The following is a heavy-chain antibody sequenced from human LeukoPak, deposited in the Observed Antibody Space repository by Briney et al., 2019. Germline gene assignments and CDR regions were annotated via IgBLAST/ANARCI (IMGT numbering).Heavy chain of an antibody. CDR1: GFTFSSYW. Sequence: GGSLRLSCAASGFTFSSYWMSWVRQAPGRGLEWVANIKQDGSEKYYVDSVKGRFTISRDNAKNSLYLQMNSLRAEDTASYYCARGYQVLPLGFWGQGTLVTVSS. J-gene: IGHJ4*02. V-gene: IGHV3-7*03. D-gene: IGHD2-2*01. CDR2: IKQDGSEK. CDR3: ARGYQVLPLGF.